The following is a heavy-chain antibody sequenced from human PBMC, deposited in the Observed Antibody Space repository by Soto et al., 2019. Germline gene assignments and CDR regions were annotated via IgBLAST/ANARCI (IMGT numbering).Heavy chain of an antibody. Sequence: PGGSLRLSCAASGFTFSNYAMHWVRQAPGKGLEYVSAINSNGGTTYYANSVKGRFTISRDNSRNTLYLQVNSLRADDTAVYYCAASVGATLVYYYYGMDVWGQGTTVTVSS. CDR3: AASVGATLVYYYYGMDV. J-gene: IGHJ6*02. D-gene: IGHD1-26*01. V-gene: IGHV3-64*01. CDR2: INSNGGTT. CDR1: GFTFSNYA.